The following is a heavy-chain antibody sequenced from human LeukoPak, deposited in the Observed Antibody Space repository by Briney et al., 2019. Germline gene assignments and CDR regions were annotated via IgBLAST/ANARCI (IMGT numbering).Heavy chain of an antibody. Sequence: GGSLRLSCSASGFTFDTYGMHWVRQAPGKGLEWVAVILYDGSNKYYADSVKGRFTISRDNSKNTLYLQMNILRAEDTAVYYCAKDPNGCTGGSCYVPNWFDPWGQGTLVTVSS. J-gene: IGHJ5*02. D-gene: IGHD2-15*01. V-gene: IGHV3-30*18. CDR2: ILYDGSNK. CDR1: GFTFDTYG. CDR3: AKDPNGCTGGSCYVPNWFDP.